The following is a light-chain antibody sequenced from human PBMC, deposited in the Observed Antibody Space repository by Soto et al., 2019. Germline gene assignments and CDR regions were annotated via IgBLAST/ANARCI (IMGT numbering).Light chain of an antibody. Sequence: DIQMTQSPSSVSASVGDRDTITCRARPGMSSRLAWYQQKPGKAPKLLTYAASSLQSGVPSRFSGSGSGTDFTLPISRLQPEDFATYYCQQANSFPITFGQGTRLEIK. CDR2: AAS. CDR3: QQANSFPIT. CDR1: PGMSSR. J-gene: IGKJ5*01. V-gene: IGKV1-12*01.